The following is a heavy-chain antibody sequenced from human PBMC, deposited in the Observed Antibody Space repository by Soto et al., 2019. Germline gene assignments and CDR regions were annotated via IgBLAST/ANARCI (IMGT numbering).Heavy chain of an antibody. V-gene: IGHV3-30*18. Sequence: AGSLRLSCTASECRLSSSDMHWVRRAPGKGLEWLAVSSFDGTQQFYGDSVKGRFTVSRDNSNNTLYLEMNSLRTEDTAVYYCAKQLRGSGWYPLDSWGQGTPVTVSS. CDR3: AKQLRGSGWYPLDS. CDR1: ECRLSSSD. D-gene: IGHD6-19*01. CDR2: SSFDGTQQ. J-gene: IGHJ4*02.